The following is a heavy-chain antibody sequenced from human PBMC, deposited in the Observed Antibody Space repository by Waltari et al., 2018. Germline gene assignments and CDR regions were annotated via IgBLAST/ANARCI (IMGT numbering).Heavy chain of an antibody. CDR3: ARVGGYYYYMDV. CDR2: IYYSGST. J-gene: IGHJ6*03. V-gene: IGHV4-59*11. Sequence: QVQLQESGPGLVKPSETLSLTCTVSGGSISSHYWSLIRQPPGKGLEWIGYIYYSGSTNYNPSLKSRVTISVDTSKNQFSLKLSSVTAADTAVYYCARVGGYYYYMDVWGKGTTVTVSS. D-gene: IGHD3-10*01. CDR1: GGSISSHY.